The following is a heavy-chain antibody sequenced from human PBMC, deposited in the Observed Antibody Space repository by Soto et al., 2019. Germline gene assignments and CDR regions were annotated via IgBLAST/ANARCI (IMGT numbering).Heavy chain of an antibody. CDR1: GFTFSSYG. Sequence: GGSLRLSCAASGFTFSSYGMHWVRQAPGKGLEWVAVIWYDGSNKYYADSVKGRFTISRDNSKNTLYLQMNSLRAEDTAVYYCARDDGSGIYEFDYWGQGTLVTVSS. CDR2: IWYDGSNK. D-gene: IGHD3-10*01. J-gene: IGHJ4*02. CDR3: ARDDGSGIYEFDY. V-gene: IGHV3-33*01.